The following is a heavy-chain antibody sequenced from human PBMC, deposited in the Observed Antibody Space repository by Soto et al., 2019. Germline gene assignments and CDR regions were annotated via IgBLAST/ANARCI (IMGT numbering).Heavy chain of an antibody. Sequence: DVQLLESGGGLVQPGGSLRLSGAAFGFTFSSYAMVWIRQAPGKGLEWVAVISARGGSSYFADSVKGRFTLSRDNSKNVLSLEMNSLRAEDTAIYFCAKGSIEYSASVDNWGQGTLVVVSS. CDR3: AKGSIEYSASVDN. CDR1: GFTFSSYA. D-gene: IGHD5-12*01. J-gene: IGHJ4*02. V-gene: IGHV3-23*01. CDR2: ISARGGSS.